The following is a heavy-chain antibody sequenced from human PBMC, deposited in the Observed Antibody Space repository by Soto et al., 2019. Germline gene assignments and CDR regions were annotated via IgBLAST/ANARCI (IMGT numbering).Heavy chain of an antibody. J-gene: IGHJ4*02. V-gene: IGHV4-31*03. CDR2: IFYSGTI. Sequence: SETLCLTCTVSGGSISSDGYYWSWIRQHPGKGLEWIGYIFYSGTIYYNPSLKSRVTISVDSSKMQFSLKLTSVTAADTAVYYCTREGRINKSDLDYWGQGTLVTVSS. CDR1: GGSISSDGYY. CDR3: TREGRINKSDLDY.